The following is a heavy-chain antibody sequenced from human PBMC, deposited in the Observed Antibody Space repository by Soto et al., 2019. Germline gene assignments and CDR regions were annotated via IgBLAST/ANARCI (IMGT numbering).Heavy chain of an antibody. CDR1: GGSISSGGYS. J-gene: IGHJ3*01. CDR2: SYHSGST. V-gene: IGHV4-30-2*01. CDR3: ARVPTP. Sequence: QLQLQESGSGLVKPSQTLALTCAVYGGSISSGGYSWGWIRQPPGKGLEWIGYSYHSGSTYYNPSLKSRVTISVDRSKNQCSLKLSSVTAADTDVYYCARVPTPWGKGTMVTVSS.